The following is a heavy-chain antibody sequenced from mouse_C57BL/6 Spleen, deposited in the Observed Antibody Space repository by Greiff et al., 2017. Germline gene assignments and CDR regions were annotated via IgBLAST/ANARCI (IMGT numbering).Heavy chain of an antibody. CDR2: ISYDGSN. J-gene: IGHJ4*01. D-gene: IGHD2-3*01. Sequence: ESGPGLVKPSQSLSLTCSVTGYSITSGYYWNWIRQFPGNKLEWMGYISYDGSNNYNPSLKNRISITRDTSKNQFFLKLNSVTTEDTATYYCARVGDGYYVDYAMDYWGQGTSVTVSS. V-gene: IGHV3-6*01. CDR3: ARVGDGYYVDYAMDY. CDR1: GYSITSGYY.